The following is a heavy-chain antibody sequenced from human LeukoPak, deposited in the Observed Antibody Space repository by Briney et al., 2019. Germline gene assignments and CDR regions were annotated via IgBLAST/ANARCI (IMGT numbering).Heavy chain of an antibody. V-gene: IGHV4-59*01. CDR2: IYYSGST. CDR3: ARNGCSSTSCYFSYYYMDV. CDR1: GGSISSYY. J-gene: IGHJ6*03. Sequence: SETLSLTCTVSGGSISSYYWSWIRQPPGKGLEWIGYIYYSGSTNYNPSLKSRVTISVDTSKNQFSLKLSSVTAADTAVYYCARNGCSSTSCYFSYYYMDVWGKGTTVTVSS. D-gene: IGHD2-2*01.